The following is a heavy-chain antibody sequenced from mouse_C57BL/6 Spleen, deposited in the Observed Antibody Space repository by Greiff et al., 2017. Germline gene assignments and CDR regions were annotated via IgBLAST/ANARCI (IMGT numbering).Heavy chain of an antibody. CDR3: AGQMEEVTGTRYYYAMDY. CDR2: ISSGGSYT. Sequence: EVQVVESGGDLVKPGGSLKLSCAASGFTFSSYGMSWVRQTPDKRLEWVATISSGGSYTYYPDSVKGRFTISRDNAKNTLYLQMSSLKSEDTAMYYCAGQMEEVTGTRYYYAMDYWGQGASGTVSA. CDR1: GFTFSSYG. D-gene: IGHD4-1*01. V-gene: IGHV5-6*01. J-gene: IGHJ4*01.